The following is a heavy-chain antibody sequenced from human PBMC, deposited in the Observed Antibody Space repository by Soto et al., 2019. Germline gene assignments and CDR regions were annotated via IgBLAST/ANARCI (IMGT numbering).Heavy chain of an antibody. V-gene: IGHV1-69*01. CDR2: IIPIFGTA. J-gene: IGHJ6*02. CDR3: AGRLRFLEWLLAPSYYYYGMDV. D-gene: IGHD3-3*01. Sequence: QVQLVQSGAEVKKPGSSVKVSCKASGGTFSSYAISWVRQAPGQGLEWMGGIIPIFGTANYAQKFQGRVTIPADESTSTGYRELSSLRSEDTAVYYCAGRLRFLEWLLAPSYYYYGMDVWGQGTTVTVSS. CDR1: GGTFSSYA.